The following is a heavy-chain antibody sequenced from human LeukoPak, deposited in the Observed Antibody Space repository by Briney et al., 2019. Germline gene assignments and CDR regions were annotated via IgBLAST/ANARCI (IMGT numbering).Heavy chain of an antibody. J-gene: IGHJ5*02. Sequence: SETLSLTCTVSGCSISSSSYYWGWIRQPPGKGLEWIGSIYYSGSTYYNPSLKSRVTISVDTSKNQFSLKLSSVTAADTAVYDCARRPYYDFWSGYRFDPWGQGTLVTVSS. CDR2: IYYSGST. CDR3: ARRPYYDFWSGYRFDP. CDR1: GCSISSSSYY. V-gene: IGHV4-39*01. D-gene: IGHD3-3*01.